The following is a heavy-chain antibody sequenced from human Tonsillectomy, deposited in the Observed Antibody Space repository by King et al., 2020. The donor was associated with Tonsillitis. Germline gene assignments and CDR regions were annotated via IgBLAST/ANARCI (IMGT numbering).Heavy chain of an antibody. Sequence: VQLVESGGGLVQPGGSLKLSCAASVFTFSGSAMHWVRQASGKGLEWVGRIRSKVNNYAPAYAASVKGRFTIARDDSKNTAYLQMNSLKTEDTAVYYCTGTYTGSFWGQGTLVTVSS. CDR3: TGTYTGSF. CDR2: IRSKVNNYAP. V-gene: IGHV3-73*02. D-gene: IGHD1-26*01. J-gene: IGHJ4*02. CDR1: VFTFSGSA.